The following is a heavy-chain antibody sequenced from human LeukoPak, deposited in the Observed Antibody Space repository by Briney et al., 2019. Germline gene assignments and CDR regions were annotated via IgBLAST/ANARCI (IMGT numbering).Heavy chain of an antibody. V-gene: IGHV4-31*03. D-gene: IGHD2-2*01. Sequence: SETLSLTCTVSGGSISSGDYYWSWIRQHPGKGLEWIGYTYYSGSTYYNPSLKSRVTISVDTSKNHFSLELSSVTAADTAVYYCARGRKNGGYCSSTSCKWARGRLGYYFDYWGQGTLVTVSS. CDR1: GGSISSGDYY. J-gene: IGHJ4*02. CDR2: TYYSGST. CDR3: ARGRKNGGYCSSTSCKWARGRLGYYFDY.